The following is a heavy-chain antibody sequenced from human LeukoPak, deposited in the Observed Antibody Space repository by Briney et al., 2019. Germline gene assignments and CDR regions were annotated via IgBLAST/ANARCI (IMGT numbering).Heavy chain of an antibody. D-gene: IGHD2-2*01. CDR1: GGSISSYY. Sequence: SETLSLTCTVSGGSISSYYWSWIRQPAGKGLEWIGRIYTSGSTNYNPSLTSRVTMSVDTSKNQFSLKLTSVTAADTAVYYCARDRCNSTTCASRGAFDIWGQGTMVTVSS. CDR3: ARDRCNSTTCASRGAFDI. J-gene: IGHJ3*02. CDR2: IYTSGST. V-gene: IGHV4-4*07.